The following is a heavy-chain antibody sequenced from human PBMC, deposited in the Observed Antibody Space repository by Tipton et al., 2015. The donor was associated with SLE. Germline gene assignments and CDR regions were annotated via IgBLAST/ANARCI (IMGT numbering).Heavy chain of an antibody. J-gene: IGHJ4*02. D-gene: IGHD1-26*01. CDR1: GGSISSSSYY. CDR2: IYYSGST. V-gene: IGHV4-39*01. Sequence: TLSLTCTVSGGSISSSSYYWGWIRQPPGKGLEWIGSIYYSGSTYYNPSLKSRATISVGTSKNQFSLKLSSVTAADTAVYYCASDTSGTYSFDYWGQGTLVTVPS. CDR3: ASDTSGTYSFDY.